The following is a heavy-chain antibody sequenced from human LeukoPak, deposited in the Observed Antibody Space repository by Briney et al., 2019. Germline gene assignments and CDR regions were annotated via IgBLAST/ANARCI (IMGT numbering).Heavy chain of an antibody. CDR1: GFTFSSYT. J-gene: IGHJ4*02. V-gene: IGHV3-23*01. D-gene: IGHD6-25*01. Sequence: PGGSLRLSCAASGFTFSSYTMSWVRQAPGKGLEWVSTITTSDGNTYYADSVKGRFTVSRDNPKNTLFLQMNSLRAEDTAVYYCAKGGSARVFDYWGQGTLVTVSS. CDR2: ITTSDGNT. CDR3: AKGGSARVFDY.